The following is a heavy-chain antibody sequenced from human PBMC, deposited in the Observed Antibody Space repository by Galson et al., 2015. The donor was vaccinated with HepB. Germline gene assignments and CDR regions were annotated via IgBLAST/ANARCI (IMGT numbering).Heavy chain of an antibody. V-gene: IGHV1-69*13. J-gene: IGHJ6*03. Sequence: SVKVSCKASGGTFSSYAISWVRQAPGQGLEWMGGIIPIFGTANYAQKFQGRVTITADESTSTAYMELSSLRSEDTAVYYCARDSPVFREYYYYYMDVWGKGTTVTVSS. D-gene: IGHD3-10*01. CDR1: GGTFSSYA. CDR2: IIPIFGTA. CDR3: ARDSPVFREYYYYYMDV.